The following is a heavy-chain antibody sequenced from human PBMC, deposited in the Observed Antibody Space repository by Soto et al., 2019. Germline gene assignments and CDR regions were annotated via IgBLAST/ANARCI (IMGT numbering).Heavy chain of an antibody. CDR2: IYYSGST. CDR1: GGSISSGGYY. J-gene: IGHJ4*02. V-gene: IGHV4-31*03. D-gene: IGHD2-15*01. Sequence: PSETLSLTCTVSGGSISSGGYYWSWIRQHPGKGLEWIGYIYYSGSTYYNPSLKSRVTISVDTSKNQFSLKLSSVTAADTAVYYCARDSYCSGGSCYSAHIHYFDYWGQGTLVTVSS. CDR3: ARDSYCSGGSCYSAHIHYFDY.